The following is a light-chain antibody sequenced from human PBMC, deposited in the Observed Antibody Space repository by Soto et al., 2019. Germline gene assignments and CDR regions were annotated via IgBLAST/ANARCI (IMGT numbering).Light chain of an antibody. CDR3: QQYNSYWT. J-gene: IGKJ1*01. Sequence: DIQMTQSPSTLSASVGDRVTITFRASQSISNWLAWYQQKPGKAPNLLIYAASSLQSGVTSSFSGSGSGTDFTLTISSLQPEDFATYYCQQYNSYWTFGQGTKVDIK. CDR2: AAS. V-gene: IGKV1-5*01. CDR1: QSISNW.